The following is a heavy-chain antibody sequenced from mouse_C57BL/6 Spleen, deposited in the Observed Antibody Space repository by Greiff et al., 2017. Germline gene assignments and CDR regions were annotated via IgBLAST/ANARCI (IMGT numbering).Heavy chain of an antibody. CDR3: ARFYGNYGDYYAMDY. V-gene: IGHV7-3*01. CDR2: IRNKANGYTT. J-gene: IGHJ4*01. CDR1: GFTFTDYY. D-gene: IGHD2-1*01. Sequence: EVKLVESGGGLVQPGGSLSLSCAASGFTFTDYYMSWVRQPPGKALEWLGFIRNKANGYTTEYSASVKGRFTISRDNSQSILYLQMNALRAEDSATYYCARFYGNYGDYYAMDYWGQGTSVTVSS.